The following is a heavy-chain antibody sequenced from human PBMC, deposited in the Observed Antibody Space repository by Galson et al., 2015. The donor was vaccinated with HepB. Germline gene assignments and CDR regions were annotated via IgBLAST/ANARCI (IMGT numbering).Heavy chain of an antibody. Sequence: SLRLSCAASGFTFSSYDMNWVRQAPGKGLEWVSYISSSGSTIYYADSVKGRFTISRDSAKNSLYLQMNSLRAEDTAVYYCARGRLVGGGYYFDYWGQGTLVTVSS. CDR2: ISSSGSTI. J-gene: IGHJ4*02. D-gene: IGHD6-19*01. CDR3: ARGRLVGGGYYFDY. V-gene: IGHV3-48*03. CDR1: GFTFSSYD.